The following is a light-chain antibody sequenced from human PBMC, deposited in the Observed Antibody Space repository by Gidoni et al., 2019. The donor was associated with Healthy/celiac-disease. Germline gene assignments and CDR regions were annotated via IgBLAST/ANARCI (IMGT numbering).Light chain of an antibody. CDR1: SSDVGGYNY. V-gene: IGLV2-14*01. Sequence: QSALTQPASVSGSPGPSITISCTGTSSDVGGYNYVSWYQQHPGKAPKLMIYEVSNRPSGVSNRTSGSKSGNTASLTISGLQAEDEADYYCSSYTSSSTAVFGGGTQLTVL. CDR3: SSYTSSSTAV. J-gene: IGLJ7*01. CDR2: EVS.